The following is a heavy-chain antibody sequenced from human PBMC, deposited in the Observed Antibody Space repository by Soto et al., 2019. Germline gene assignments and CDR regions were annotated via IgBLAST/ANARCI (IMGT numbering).Heavy chain of an antibody. CDR1: GLTFKNAW. Sequence: EVQLVESGGGLVKPGGSLRLSCAVSGLTFKNAWMTWVRRAPGKGLEWIGRIKNKPDGGTTDYAAPVKGRFIISRDDSNNMLYLQMPSLNTEVTAVYYCATVGYCGGDWCYASYYGMDVWGQGTTVTVSS. CDR2: IKNKPDGGTT. V-gene: IGHV3-15*01. CDR3: ATVGYCGGDWCYASYYGMDV. J-gene: IGHJ6*02. D-gene: IGHD2-21*02.